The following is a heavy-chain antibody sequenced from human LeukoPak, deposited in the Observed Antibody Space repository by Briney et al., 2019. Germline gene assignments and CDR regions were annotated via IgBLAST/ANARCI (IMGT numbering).Heavy chain of an antibody. CDR3: ARITYYYDSSGYSDY. Sequence: PSETLSLTCTVSGGSISSSSYYWGWIRQPPGKGLEWIGSIYYSGSTYYNPSLKSRVTISVDTSKNQFSLKLSSVTAADTAVYYCARITYYYDSSGYSDYWGQGTLVTVSS. CDR1: GGSISSSSYY. CDR2: IYYSGST. V-gene: IGHV4-39*01. D-gene: IGHD3-22*01. J-gene: IGHJ4*02.